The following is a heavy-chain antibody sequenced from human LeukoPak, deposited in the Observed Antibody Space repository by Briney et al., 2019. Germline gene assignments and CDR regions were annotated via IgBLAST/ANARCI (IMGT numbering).Heavy chain of an antibody. CDR3: ARRFGDFWSGFDY. Sequence: ASVKVSCKASGGTFSNYAISWVRQAPGQGLEWMGGIIPMFGTANYAQKFQGRLTIIADDSTSTAYMELSSLKFEDTAVYYCARRFGDFWSGFDYWGQGTLVAVSS. CDR1: GGTFSNYA. V-gene: IGHV1-69*01. D-gene: IGHD3-3*01. J-gene: IGHJ4*02. CDR2: IIPMFGTA.